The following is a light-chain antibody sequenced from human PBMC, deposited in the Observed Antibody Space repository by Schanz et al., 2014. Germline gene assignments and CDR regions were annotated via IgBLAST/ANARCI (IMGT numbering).Light chain of an antibody. J-gene: IGLJ2*01. CDR3: SSYTSTSTVV. V-gene: IGLV2-14*01. CDR2: DVT. CDR1: SSDIGSYNY. Sequence: QSALTQPASVSGSPGQSITISCTGTSSDIGSYNYVSWYQQYPGEAPKLIIYDVTYRPSGVSHRFSGSKSGNTASLTISGLQAEDEADYYCSSYTSTSTVVFGGGTKLTVL.